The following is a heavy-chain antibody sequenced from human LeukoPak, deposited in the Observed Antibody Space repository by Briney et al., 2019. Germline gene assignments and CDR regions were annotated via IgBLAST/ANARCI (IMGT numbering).Heavy chain of an antibody. CDR1: GGFIRSSPYN. CDR3: AKHSSNYCSSSSFHL. D-gene: IGHD3-10*01. CDR2: IYYSGST. Sequence: SEILSLTCTVSGGFIRSSPYNWGWIRQPPGKGLEWIGSIYYSGSTYYNPSLKSRVTISVDTSKKQFFLKLSSVTAADTAVYYCAKHSSNYCSSSSFHLWGEGPLVTVFS. V-gene: IGHV4-39*01. J-gene: IGHJ1*01.